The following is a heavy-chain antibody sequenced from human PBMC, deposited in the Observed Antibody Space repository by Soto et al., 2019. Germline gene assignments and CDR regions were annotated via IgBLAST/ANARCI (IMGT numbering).Heavy chain of an antibody. D-gene: IGHD3-3*01. J-gene: IGHJ6*02. Sequence: GGSLRLSCAASGFTFTSYALHWVRQAPGKGLEWVAVISYDGRNKFYADSVKGRFTISRDNSKNTLYMQMNSLRAEDTAVYYCARDKRVFGVVIIANGMDVWGQGTTVTVSS. CDR2: ISYDGRNK. CDR1: GFTFTSYA. V-gene: IGHV3-30*04. CDR3: ARDKRVFGVVIIANGMDV.